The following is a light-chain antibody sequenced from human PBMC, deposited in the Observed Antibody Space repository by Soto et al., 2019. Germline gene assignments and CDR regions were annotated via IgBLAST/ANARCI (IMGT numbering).Light chain of an antibody. J-gene: IGKJ4*01. CDR1: QSVSSSY. CDR2: GAS. V-gene: IGKV3-20*01. Sequence: IVLTQTPGTLSLSPGERATLSCRASQSVSSSYLAWFQKKPGQAPRLLIYGASSRATGIPDRFSGSGSGTDFNLTISRLQPEDFVVYDFQQYGSSPLTFGGGTKVEIK. CDR3: QQYGSSPLT.